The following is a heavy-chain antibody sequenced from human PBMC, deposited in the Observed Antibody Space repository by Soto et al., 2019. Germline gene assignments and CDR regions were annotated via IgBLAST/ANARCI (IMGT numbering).Heavy chain of an antibody. J-gene: IGHJ4*02. V-gene: IGHV3-9*01. CDR2: ISWNSGSI. CDR3: SAPLDEYSSSSGY. Sequence: PGGSLRLSCAASGFTFDDYAMHWVRQAPGKGLEWVSGISWNSGSIGYADSVKGRFTISRDNAKNTLYLQMNSLRAEDTAVYYCSAPLDEYSSSSGYWGQGTLVTVSS. CDR1: GFTFDDYA. D-gene: IGHD6-6*01.